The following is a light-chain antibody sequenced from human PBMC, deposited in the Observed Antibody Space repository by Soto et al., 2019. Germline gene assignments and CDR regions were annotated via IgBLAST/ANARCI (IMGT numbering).Light chain of an antibody. CDR3: QQYGGSPPVT. J-gene: IGKJ2*01. Sequence: IVLTQSPGTLSLSPGERATLSCRASQSVRSRYLAWYQQKPGQAPRLLIYGASRRATGIPESFSGRGSGTDFTLTITRLEPEDFVVYYCQQYGGSPPVTFGQGTKLEIK. V-gene: IGKV3-20*01. CDR1: QSVRSRY. CDR2: GAS.